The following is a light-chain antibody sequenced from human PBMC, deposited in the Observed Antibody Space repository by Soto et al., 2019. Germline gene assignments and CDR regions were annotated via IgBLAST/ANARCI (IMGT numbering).Light chain of an antibody. Sequence: EIVMTQSPATLSLSPGERATLSCMASQSVKFNLAWYQQKPGQAPRLLIYGASTRATGIPARFSGSGSETEFALTISSLQSEDFAVYYCQQYNNWPPITFGQGTRLEIK. CDR3: QQYNNWPPIT. CDR2: GAS. J-gene: IGKJ5*01. CDR1: QSVKFN. V-gene: IGKV3-15*01.